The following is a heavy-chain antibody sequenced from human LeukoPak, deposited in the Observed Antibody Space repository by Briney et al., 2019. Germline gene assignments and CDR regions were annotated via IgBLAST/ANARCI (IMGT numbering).Heavy chain of an antibody. D-gene: IGHD1-26*01. Sequence: SETLSLTCTVSGGSISSYYWSWIRQPAGKGLEWIGRIYTSGSINYNPSLKSRVTMSVDTPKNQFSLKLSSVTAADTAVYYCARDRPTGATDAFDIWGQGTMVTVSS. CDR2: IYTSGSI. CDR3: ARDRPTGATDAFDI. J-gene: IGHJ3*02. CDR1: GGSISSYY. V-gene: IGHV4-4*07.